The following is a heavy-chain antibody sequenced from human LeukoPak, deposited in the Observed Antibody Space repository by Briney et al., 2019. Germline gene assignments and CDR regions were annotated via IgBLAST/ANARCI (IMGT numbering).Heavy chain of an antibody. D-gene: IGHD3-10*01. CDR2: IDWDDDK. CDR1: GFSLSTSGMC. Sequence: ESGPALVKPTQTLTLTCTFSGFSLSTSGMCVSWIRQPPGKALEWLALIDWDDDKYYSTSLKTRLTISKDTSKNQVVLTMTNMDPVATATYYCARIPLLLGGSGSYYYYYGLDVWGQGTTVTVSS. J-gene: IGHJ6*02. V-gene: IGHV2-70*01. CDR3: ARIPLLLGGSGSYYYYYGLDV.